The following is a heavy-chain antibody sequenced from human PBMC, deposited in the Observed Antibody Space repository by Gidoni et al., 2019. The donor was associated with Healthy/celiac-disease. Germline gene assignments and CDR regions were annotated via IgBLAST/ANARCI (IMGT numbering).Heavy chain of an antibody. CDR1: GGTFRSYA. V-gene: IGHV1-69*06. D-gene: IGHD3-22*01. CDR3: ARGPYYYDSSGYYPGYYYYGMDV. Sequence: QVQLVQSGAAVKKPGSSVKVSCKASGGTFRSYAISWVRQAPGQGLEWMGGIIPIFGTANYAQKFQGRVTITADKSTSTAYMELSSLRSEDTAVYYCARGPYYYDSSGYYPGYYYYGMDVWGQGTTVTVSS. J-gene: IGHJ6*02. CDR2: IIPIFGTA.